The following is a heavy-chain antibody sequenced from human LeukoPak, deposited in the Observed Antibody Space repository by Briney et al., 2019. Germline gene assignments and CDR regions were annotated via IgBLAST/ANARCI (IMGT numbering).Heavy chain of an antibody. J-gene: IGHJ4*02. CDR2: TSHDGSSK. CDR1: AFTFSTHA. CDR3: ARDPPDC. V-gene: IGHV3-30*04. Sequence: GGSLRLSCVASAFTFSTHAMHWVRQAPGKGPEWVAVTSHDGSSKYYVDSVKGRFTISRDNSKNTLYLQMNSLRTEDTAVYYCARDPPDCWGQGTLVTVSS.